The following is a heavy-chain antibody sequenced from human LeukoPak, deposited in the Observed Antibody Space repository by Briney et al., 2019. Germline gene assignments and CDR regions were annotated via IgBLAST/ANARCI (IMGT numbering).Heavy chain of an antibody. Sequence: GGSLRLPCAASGFTFSSYAMSWVRQAPGKGLEWVSAISGSGVNTYYADSVKGRFTFSRDNSKNTLHLQMNSLRAEDTAVYYCAKGSYYDSSGYYFTNWYFDLWGRGTLVTVSS. CDR3: AKGSYYDSSGYYFTNWYFDL. J-gene: IGHJ2*01. V-gene: IGHV3-23*01. D-gene: IGHD3-22*01. CDR1: GFTFSSYA. CDR2: ISGSGVNT.